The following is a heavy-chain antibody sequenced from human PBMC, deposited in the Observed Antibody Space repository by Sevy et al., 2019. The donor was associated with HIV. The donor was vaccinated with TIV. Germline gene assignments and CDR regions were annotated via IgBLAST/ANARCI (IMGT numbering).Heavy chain of an antibody. Sequence: GGSLRLSCAASGFTFSSYAMHWVRQAPGKGLEYVSAISSNGGSTYYANSVKGRFTISRDNSKNTLYLQMGSLRAEDMAVYYCASGYSYGIDYWGQGTLVTVSS. CDR3: ASGYSYGIDY. CDR1: GFTFSSYA. CDR2: ISSNGGST. J-gene: IGHJ4*02. D-gene: IGHD5-18*01. V-gene: IGHV3-64*01.